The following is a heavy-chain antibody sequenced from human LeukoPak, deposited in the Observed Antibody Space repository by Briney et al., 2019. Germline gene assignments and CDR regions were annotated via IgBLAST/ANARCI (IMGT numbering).Heavy chain of an antibody. J-gene: IGHJ4*02. CDR3: AKRGVVIRVILVGFHKEAYYFDS. Sequence: TGGSLRLSCAVSGITLSNYGMSWLRQAPGQGLEWVAGISDSGGRTNYADSVKGRFTISRDNPKNTLDLQRNSLGAEDTAVYFCAKRGVVIRVILVGFHKEAYYFDSWGQGALVTVSS. D-gene: IGHD3-22*01. V-gene: IGHV3-23*01. CDR1: GITLSNYG. CDR2: ISDSGGRT.